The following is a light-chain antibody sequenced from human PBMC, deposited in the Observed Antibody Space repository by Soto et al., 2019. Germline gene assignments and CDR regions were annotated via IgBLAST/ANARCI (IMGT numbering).Light chain of an antibody. Sequence: QSALTQPPSVSGSPGQSVTISCTGTSSDVDSYYRVSWYQQTPATSPKLVIYEVSNRPSGVPDRFSGSQSGNTASMTISGLQAEDEADYYFSLYTRSSTLVFGGWTKLTVL. V-gene: IGLV2-18*01. CDR2: EVS. J-gene: IGLJ3*02. CDR1: SSDVDSYYR. CDR3: SLYTRSSTLV.